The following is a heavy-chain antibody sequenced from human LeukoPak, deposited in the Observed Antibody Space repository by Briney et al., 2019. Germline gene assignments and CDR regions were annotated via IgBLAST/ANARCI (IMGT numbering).Heavy chain of an antibody. J-gene: IGHJ4*02. CDR1: GFTFSSYW. CDR2: NGQDGSEK. CDR3: ARTVRWSDYFDY. V-gene: IGHV3-7*01. Sequence: GGSLRLSCAASGFTFSSYWMSWVRQAPGKGLEWVATNGQDGSEKFYVDSVKGRFTISRDNAKNSLFLQIYSLRAEDTSVYYCARTVRWSDYFDYWGQGALVTVSS. D-gene: IGHD6-13*01.